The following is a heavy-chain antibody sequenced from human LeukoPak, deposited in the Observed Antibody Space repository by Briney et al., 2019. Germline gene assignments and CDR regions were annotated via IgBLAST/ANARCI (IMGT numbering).Heavy chain of an antibody. CDR3: ARDGYSGNDGL. D-gene: IGHD5-12*01. CDR1: GGSISSYY. Sequence: SETLSLTCTVSGGSISSYYWSWIRQPPGKGLEWIGYIHYSGSTNYNPSLKSRVTISVDTSKNQSSLKLSSVTAADTAVYYCARDGYSGNDGLWGQGTLVTVSS. V-gene: IGHV4-59*01. J-gene: IGHJ4*02. CDR2: IHYSGST.